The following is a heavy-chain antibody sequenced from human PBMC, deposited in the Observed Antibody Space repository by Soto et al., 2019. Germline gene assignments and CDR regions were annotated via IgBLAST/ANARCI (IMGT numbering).Heavy chain of an antibody. CDR1: GYTFTSYD. J-gene: IGHJ6*03. V-gene: IGHV1-18*01. D-gene: IGHD3-3*01. CDR2: ISAYNGNT. CDR3: ARDKGDFWSGYYTSYYYYYMDV. Sequence: ASVKVSCKASGYTFTSYDINWVRQAPGQGLEWMGWISAYNGNTNYAQKLQGRVTMTTDTSTSTAYMELRSLRSDDTAVYYCARDKGDFWSGYYTSYYYYYMDVWGKGTTVTVSS.